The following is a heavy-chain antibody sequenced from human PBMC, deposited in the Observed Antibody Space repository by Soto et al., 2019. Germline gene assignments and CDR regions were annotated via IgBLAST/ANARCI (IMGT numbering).Heavy chain of an antibody. J-gene: IGHJ4*02. Sequence: QVQLVQSGAELKKPGSSVKISCKASGVTFTNSSISWVRQAPGQGLEWLGGIIPLFGAADYAHKFQDRVTFNAHESRSTVTTELNSLRSADTAVYYCARHYRDAAVGSRLPWGEWEVGRQQVDCWGQGTLVTASS. CDR3: ARHYRDAAVGSRLPWGEWEVGRQQVDC. CDR1: GVTFTNSS. CDR2: IIPLFGAA. V-gene: IGHV1-69*01. D-gene: IGHD1-26*01.